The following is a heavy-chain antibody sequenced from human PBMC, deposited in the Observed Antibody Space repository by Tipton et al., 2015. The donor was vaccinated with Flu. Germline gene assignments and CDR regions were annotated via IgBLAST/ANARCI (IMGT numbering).Heavy chain of an antibody. J-gene: IGHJ4*02. D-gene: IGHD3-9*01. CDR1: GFTLSDFG. V-gene: IGHV3-7*01. Sequence: SLRLSCAASGFTLSDFGMTWVRQAPGKGLEWVANINQDGTEKYYVDSVKGRFTISSANAETSLFLQMNSLRAEDTVVYYCARGYDILTDGGGYFDYWGRGTLVTVSS. CDR2: INQDGTEK. CDR3: ARGYDILTDGGGYFDY.